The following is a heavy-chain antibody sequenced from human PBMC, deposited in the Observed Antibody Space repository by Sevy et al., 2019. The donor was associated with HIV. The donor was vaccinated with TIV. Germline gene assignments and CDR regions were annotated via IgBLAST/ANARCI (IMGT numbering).Heavy chain of an antibody. J-gene: IGHJ3*02. CDR1: GFTFSGSA. D-gene: IGHD4-17*01. Sequence: GGSLRLSCAASGFTFSGSAMHWVRQASGKGLEWVGHIRSKANSYATAYAASVKGRFTISRDDSKNTAYLQMNSLKTEDTAVYYCTRQQTTVVIPTFDIWGQGTMVTVSS. CDR3: TRQQTTVVIPTFDI. V-gene: IGHV3-73*01. CDR2: IRSKANSYAT.